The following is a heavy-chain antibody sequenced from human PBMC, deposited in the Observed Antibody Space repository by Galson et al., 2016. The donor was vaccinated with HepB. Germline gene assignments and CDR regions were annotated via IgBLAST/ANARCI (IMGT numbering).Heavy chain of an antibody. CDR2: IKPSDGST. Sequence: SVKVSCKASGYTFTRYYIHWVRQAPGQGLEWMGRIKPSDGSTIYAQRFQGRVTMTRDTSTSTVYMDLNSLRSEDTALYYCALVEGSEADNWFDPWGQGTPVTISS. J-gene: IGHJ5*02. CDR1: GYTFTRYY. D-gene: IGHD6-19*01. CDR3: ALVEGSEADNWFDP. V-gene: IGHV1-46*01.